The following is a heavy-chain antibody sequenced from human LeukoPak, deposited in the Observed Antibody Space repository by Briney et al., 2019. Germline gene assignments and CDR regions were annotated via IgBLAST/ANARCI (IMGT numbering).Heavy chain of an antibody. D-gene: IGHD6-19*01. CDR3: ARAPSSGWSK. Sequence: QAGGSLRLSCAASGFTFSSYEMNWVRQAPGKGLEWVSYISSSGSTIYYADSVKGRFTISRDNAKNSLYLQMNSLRAEDTAVYYRARAPSSGWSKWGQGTLVTVSS. CDR1: GFTFSSYE. V-gene: IGHV3-48*03. J-gene: IGHJ4*02. CDR2: ISSSGSTI.